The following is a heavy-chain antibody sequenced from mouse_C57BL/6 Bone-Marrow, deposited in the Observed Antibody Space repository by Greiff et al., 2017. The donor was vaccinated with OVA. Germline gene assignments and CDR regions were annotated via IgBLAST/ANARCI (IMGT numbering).Heavy chain of an antibody. V-gene: IGHV3-6*01. CDR2: ISYDGRN. D-gene: IGHD1-1*02. J-gene: IGHJ2*01. Sequence: DVKLQESGPGLVKPSQSLSLTCSVTGYSITSGYYWNWIRQFPGNKLEWMGYISYDGRNNYNPSLKNRISITRDTSKKQFFLMLNSVTTEDTATYYRARDRENYRGYFDYWGQGATLSVSS. CDR3: ARDRENYRGYFDY. CDR1: GYSITSGYY.